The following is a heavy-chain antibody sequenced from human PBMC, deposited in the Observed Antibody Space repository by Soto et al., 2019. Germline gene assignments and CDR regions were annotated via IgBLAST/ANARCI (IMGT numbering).Heavy chain of an antibody. CDR1: GGTFSSYA. D-gene: IGHD2-2*01. J-gene: IGHJ6*02. CDR3: ARGGLGDCSSTSCSHYYYDGMDV. CDR2: IIPIFGTA. V-gene: IGHV1-69*01. Sequence: QVQLVQSGAEVKKPGSSVKVSCKASGGTFSSYAISWVRQAPGQGLEWMGGIIPIFGTANYAQKFQGRVTITADESTSTAYVGLSRLRSEDTAVYYCARGGLGDCSSTSCSHYYYDGMDVWGQGTTVTVSS.